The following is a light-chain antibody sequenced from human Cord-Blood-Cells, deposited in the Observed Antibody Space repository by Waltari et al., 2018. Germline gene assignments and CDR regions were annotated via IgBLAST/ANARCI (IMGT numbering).Light chain of an antibody. V-gene: IGLV2-11*01. CDR1: SSDVGGYNY. CDR3: CSYAGSYTLV. Sequence: QSALTQPRPVSGSPGQSVTISCTGTSSDVGGYNYVSWYQQHPGKAPKRMIYDVSKRPSGVPDRFSGSKSGNTASLTISGLQAEDEADYYCCSYAGSYTLVFGGGTKLTVL. CDR2: DVS. J-gene: IGLJ3*02.